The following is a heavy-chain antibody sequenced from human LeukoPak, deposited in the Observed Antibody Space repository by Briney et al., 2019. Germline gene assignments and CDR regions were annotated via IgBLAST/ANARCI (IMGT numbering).Heavy chain of an antibody. D-gene: IGHD3-10*01. CDR1: GGTFSSYA. Sequence: GSSVKVSCKASGGTFSSYAISWVRQAPGQGLEWMGGIIPIFGTANYAQKFQGRVTITTDESTSTAYMELSSLRSEDTAVYYCARPLSHYYYMDVWGKGTTVTVSS. V-gene: IGHV1-69*05. CDR3: ARPLSHYYYMDV. J-gene: IGHJ6*03. CDR2: IIPIFGTA.